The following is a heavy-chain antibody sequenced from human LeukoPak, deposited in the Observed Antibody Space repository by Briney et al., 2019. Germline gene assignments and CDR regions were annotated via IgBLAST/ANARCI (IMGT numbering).Heavy chain of an antibody. CDR2: IYTSGRT. J-gene: IGHJ6*03. CDR3: ARSTAVVPAATDYYYYMDV. Sequence: PSETLSLTCTVSGDSISSGSYYWSWIRQPAGKGLEWIGRIYTSGRTNYNPSLKSRVTISVDTSKNQFSLKLSSVTAADTAVYYCARSTAVVPAATDYYYYMDVWGKGTTVTVS. V-gene: IGHV4-61*02. D-gene: IGHD2-2*01. CDR1: GDSISSGSYY.